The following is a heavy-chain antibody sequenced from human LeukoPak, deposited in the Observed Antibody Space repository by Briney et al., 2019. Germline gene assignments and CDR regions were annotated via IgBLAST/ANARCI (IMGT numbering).Heavy chain of an antibody. Sequence: PGGSLRLSCAASGFTFSNFGINWVRQAPGKGLEWVSSISSSSSYISYADSVKGRFTISRGNAKNSLDLQMNSLRAEDTAVYYCAIDRYSSGWYTFDYWGQGTVVTVSS. CDR1: GFTFSNFG. CDR2: ISSSSSYI. V-gene: IGHV3-21*01. CDR3: AIDRYSSGWYTFDY. D-gene: IGHD6-19*01. J-gene: IGHJ4*02.